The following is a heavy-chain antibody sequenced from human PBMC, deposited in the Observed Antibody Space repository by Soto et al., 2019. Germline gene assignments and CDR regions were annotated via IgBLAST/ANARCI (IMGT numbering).Heavy chain of an antibody. D-gene: IGHD1-26*01. CDR1: GYSFTSNW. V-gene: IGHV5-51*01. J-gene: IGHJ6*02. CDR2: IYPGDSDT. Sequence: GESLKISCKGSGYSFTSNWIGWVRQMPGKGLEWMGIIYPGDSDTRYSPSFQGQVTISADKSINTAYLQWSSLKASDTAMYYCARHSGSYHYYYYGMDVWGQGTTVTAP. CDR3: ARHSGSYHYYYYGMDV.